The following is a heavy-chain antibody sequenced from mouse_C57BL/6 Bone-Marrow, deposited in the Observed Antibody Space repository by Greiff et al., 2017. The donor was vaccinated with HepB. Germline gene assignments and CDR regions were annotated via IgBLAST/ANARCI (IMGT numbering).Heavy chain of an antibody. V-gene: IGHV1-7*01. Sequence: VQLQQSGAELAKPGASVKLSCKASGYTFTSYWMHWVKQRPGQGLEWIGYINPSSGYTKYNQKVKDKATLTADKSSSTAYMQLSSRTYEDSAVYYCAIYWDWYFDVWITGTTVTVSS. CDR2: INPSSGYT. CDR3: AIYWDWYFDV. J-gene: IGHJ1*03. CDR1: GYTFTSYW. D-gene: IGHD4-1*01.